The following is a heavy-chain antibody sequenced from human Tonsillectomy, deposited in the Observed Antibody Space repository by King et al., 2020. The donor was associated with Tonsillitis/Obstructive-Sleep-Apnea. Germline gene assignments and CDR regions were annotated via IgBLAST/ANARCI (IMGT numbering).Heavy chain of an antibody. CDR2: MSYSGST. CDR1: GGSISSNNYY. D-gene: IGHD2-15*01. V-gene: IGHV4-39*01. J-gene: IGHJ6*02. Sequence: QLQESGPGLVKPSETLSLTCTVSGGSISSNNYYWGWIRQPPGKGLEWIASMSYSGSTYYNPSLRSRVTMSVDMSKNQFSLRVSSVTAADTAVYYCARHPDCTGGNCYSNYYYYGMDVWGQGTTITVSS. CDR3: ARHPDCTGGNCYSNYYYYGMDV.